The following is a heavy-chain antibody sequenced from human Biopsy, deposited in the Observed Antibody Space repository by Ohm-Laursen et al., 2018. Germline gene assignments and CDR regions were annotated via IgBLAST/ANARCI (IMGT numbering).Heavy chain of an antibody. D-gene: IGHD3-10*01. CDR3: ARDSGDKFDL. Sequence: ASVKVSCKASGYSLSTFGLNWVRQAPGLGLEWMGWISAYNGQTSYAPNFQGRLIMTTDTSTGTAYMELRSLRSDDTAMYYCARDSGDKFDLWGQGTLVTVSS. CDR1: GYSLSTFG. J-gene: IGHJ5*02. V-gene: IGHV1-18*01. CDR2: ISAYNGQT.